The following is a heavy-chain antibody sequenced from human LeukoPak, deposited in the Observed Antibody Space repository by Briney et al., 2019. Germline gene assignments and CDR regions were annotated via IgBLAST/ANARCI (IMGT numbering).Heavy chain of an antibody. J-gene: IGHJ6*02. V-gene: IGHV3-9*01. CDR3: AKDHQGSGWENYYYYGMDV. D-gene: IGHD6-19*01. Sequence: GGSLRLSCAASGFTFDDYAMHWVRQAPGKGLKWVSGISWNSGSIGYADSVKGRFTISRDNAKNSLYLQMNSLRAEDTALYYCAKDHQGSGWENYYYYGMDVWGQGTTVTVSS. CDR2: ISWNSGSI. CDR1: GFTFDDYA.